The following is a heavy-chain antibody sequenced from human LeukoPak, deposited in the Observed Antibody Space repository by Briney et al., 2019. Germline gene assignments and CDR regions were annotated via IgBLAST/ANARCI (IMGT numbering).Heavy chain of an antibody. V-gene: IGHV3-7*01. J-gene: IGHJ4*02. CDR2: IKTDGSEK. D-gene: IGHD3-16*01. Sequence: GGPRSLSCEGSGLTFSNYWMGGVRQAPGKGLQWVANIKTDGSEKYYVDSVKGRFTISRDNSKNTLYLQMNSLRAEDTAVYYCAKDPDGGAHPGDYWGQGTLVTVSS. CDR3: AKDPDGGAHPGDY. CDR1: GLTFSNYW.